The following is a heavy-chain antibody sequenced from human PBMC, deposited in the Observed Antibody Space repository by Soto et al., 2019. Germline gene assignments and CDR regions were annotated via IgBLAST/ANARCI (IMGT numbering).Heavy chain of an antibody. V-gene: IGHV3-73*01. J-gene: IGHJ6*02. CDR2: IRSKAKNYAT. D-gene: IGHD2-2*01. Sequence: LRLSCTASGFTFSGSAIHWVRQASGKGLEWVGRIRSKAKNYATAYAASVNGRFTIFRDDSKNTAYLQMNSLRTEDTAVYYCARLCRLGPARSTSCYVFGMDVWGQGTTVTVSS. CDR3: ARLCRLGPARSTSCYVFGMDV. CDR1: GFTFSGSA.